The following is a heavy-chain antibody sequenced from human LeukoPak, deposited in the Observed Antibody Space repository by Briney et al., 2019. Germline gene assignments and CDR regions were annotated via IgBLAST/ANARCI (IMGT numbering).Heavy chain of an antibody. D-gene: IGHD3-9*01. CDR2: IIPILGIA. V-gene: IGHV1-69*04. CDR3: ARAPYDILTGLGWFDP. J-gene: IGHJ5*02. Sequence: SVKVSCKASGGTFSSSAISWVRQAPGQGLEWMGRIIPILGIANYAQKFQGRVTITADKSTSTAYMELSSLRSEDTAVYYCARAPYDILTGLGWFDPWGQGTLVTVSS. CDR1: GGTFSSSA.